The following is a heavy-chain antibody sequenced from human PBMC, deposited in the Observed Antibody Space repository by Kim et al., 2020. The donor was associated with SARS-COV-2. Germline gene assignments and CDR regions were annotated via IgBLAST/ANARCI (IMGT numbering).Heavy chain of an antibody. Sequence: SETLSLTCAVYGGSFSGYYWSWIRQPPGKGLEWIGEINHSGSTNYNPSLKSRVTISVDTSKNQFSLKLSSVTAADTAVYYCARGAINKNQTFENVLRYFDWLGNWFDPWGQGTLITVSS. D-gene: IGHD3-9*01. CDR3: ARGAINKNQTFENVLRYFDWLGNWFDP. CDR1: GGSFSGYY. J-gene: IGHJ5*02. V-gene: IGHV4-34*01. CDR2: INHSGST.